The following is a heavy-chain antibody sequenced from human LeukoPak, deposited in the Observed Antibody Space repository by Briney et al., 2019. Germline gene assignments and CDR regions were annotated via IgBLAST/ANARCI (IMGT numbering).Heavy chain of an antibody. CDR2: IYYSGST. CDR1: GGSISRYY. Sequence: PSETLSLTCTVSGGSISRYYWSWIRQPPGKGLEWIGYIYYSGSTNYNPSLKSRVTISVDTSKNQFSLKLSSVTAADTAVYYCARGVYNYGMDVWGQGTTVTVSS. CDR3: ARGVYNYGMDV. J-gene: IGHJ6*02. V-gene: IGHV4-59*01.